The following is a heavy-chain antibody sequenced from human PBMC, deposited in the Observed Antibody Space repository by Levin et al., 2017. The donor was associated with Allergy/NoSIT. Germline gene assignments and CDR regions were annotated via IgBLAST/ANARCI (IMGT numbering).Heavy chain of an antibody. CDR1: GGTFSSYA. CDR2: IIPIFGTA. D-gene: IGHD6-13*01. Sequence: GASVKVSCKASGGTFSSYAISWVRQAPGQGLEWMGGIIPIFGTANYAQKFQGRVTITADESTSTAYMELSSLRSEDTAVYYCARVAQQLDHFDYWGQGTLVTVSS. V-gene: IGHV1-69*13. CDR3: ARVAQQLDHFDY. J-gene: IGHJ4*02.